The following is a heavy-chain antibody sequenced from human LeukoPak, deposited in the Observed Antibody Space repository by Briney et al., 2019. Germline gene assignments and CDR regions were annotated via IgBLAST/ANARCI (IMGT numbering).Heavy chain of an antibody. J-gene: IGHJ4*02. D-gene: IGHD3-10*01. CDR2: IIPLFGTA. V-gene: IGHV1-69*05. CDR3: ARVFARGGEITGSYYYY. Sequence: SVKVSRKASGGTFSTYAVNWVRQAPGQGLEWMGGIIPLFGTANYAQKFRGRVTITTDESTSTAYMELSSLRSEDTAIYYCARVFARGGEITGSYYYYWGQGTLVTVSS. CDR1: GGTFSTYA.